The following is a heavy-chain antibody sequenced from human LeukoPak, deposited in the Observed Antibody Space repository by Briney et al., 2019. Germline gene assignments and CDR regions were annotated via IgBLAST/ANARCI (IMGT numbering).Heavy chain of an antibody. Sequence: PGGSLRLSCAASGFTFSSYNMNWVRQAPGRGLECFSSISTTSNYVYYADSVKGRFTISRDNAKNSLYLPMTSLRAEDTAVYYVARVHSGSPHWGQGTLVTVSS. V-gene: IGHV3-21*01. D-gene: IGHD1-26*01. CDR3: ARVHSGSPH. CDR1: GFTFSSYN. CDR2: ISTTSNYV. J-gene: IGHJ4*02.